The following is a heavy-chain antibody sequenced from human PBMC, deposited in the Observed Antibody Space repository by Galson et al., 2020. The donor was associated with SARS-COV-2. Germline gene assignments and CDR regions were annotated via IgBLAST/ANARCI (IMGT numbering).Heavy chain of an antibody. Sequence: ASVKVSCKASGYTFTSYYMHWVRQAPGQGLEWMGIINPSGGSTTYAQKFQARVTMTRDTSTSTVYMELSSLRSEDTAVYFCARSPYNSGWYDNWGQGTLVTVSS. D-gene: IGHD6-19*01. J-gene: IGHJ4*02. CDR1: GYTFTSYY. CDR3: ARSPYNSGWYDN. V-gene: IGHV1-46*01. CDR2: INPSGGST.